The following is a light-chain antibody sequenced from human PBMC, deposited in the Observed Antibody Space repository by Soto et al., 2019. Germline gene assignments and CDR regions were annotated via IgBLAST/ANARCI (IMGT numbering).Light chain of an antibody. V-gene: IGKV3-11*01. CDR2: DVS. J-gene: IGKJ2*01. CDR3: EQRSRRNT. CDR1: RSVAGY. Sequence: EIVLTQSPAALPLSPGERATLSCRASRSVAGYLAWYQQRPGQAPRLLMHDVSNRATRIPARFSGSVSGTDFEHTVSLLEPEDFGIYYCEQRSRRNTFGRGTEVEIK.